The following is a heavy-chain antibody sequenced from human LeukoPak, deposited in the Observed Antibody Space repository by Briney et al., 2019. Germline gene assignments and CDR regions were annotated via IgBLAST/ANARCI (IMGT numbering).Heavy chain of an antibody. CDR2: ISSSGSTI. D-gene: IGHD6-19*01. CDR1: GFTLSSYA. V-gene: IGHV3-48*03. CDR3: ARDLTVAGYYYYGMDV. J-gene: IGHJ6*02. Sequence: GGSLRLSCVASGFTLSSYAMNWVRQAPGKGLEWVSYISSSGSTIYYADSVKGRFTISRDNAKNSLFLQMNSLRAEDTAVYYCARDLTVAGYYYYGMDVWGQGTTVTVSS.